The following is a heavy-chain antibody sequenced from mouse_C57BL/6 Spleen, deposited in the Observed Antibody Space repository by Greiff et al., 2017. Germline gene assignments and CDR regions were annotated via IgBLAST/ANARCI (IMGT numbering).Heavy chain of an antibody. CDR1: GFTFSSYA. D-gene: IGHD2-12*01. CDR3: ARGVYDGGFAY. Sequence: EVLLVESGGGLVKPGGSLKLSCAASGFTFSSYAMSWVRQTPEKRLEWVATISDGGSYTYYPDNVKGRFTISRDNAKNNLYLQMSHLKSEDTAIYYCARGVYDGGFAYWSQGTLVTVSA. V-gene: IGHV5-4*01. J-gene: IGHJ3*01. CDR2: ISDGGSYT.